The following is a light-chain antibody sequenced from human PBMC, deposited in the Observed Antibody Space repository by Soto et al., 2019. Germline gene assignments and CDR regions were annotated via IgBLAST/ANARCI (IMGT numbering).Light chain of an antibody. CDR3: GGWDDSLSGPV. CDR2: RNN. V-gene: IGLV1-47*01. Sequence: QSVLTQPPSTSGTPGQRVNISCSGSSSNIGSNYVYWYRQFPGTAPKLLIQRNNQRPSGVPARFSGSKSGTSASLAISGLRSEDEADYYCGGWDDSLSGPVFGGVTQLTVL. J-gene: IGLJ2*01. CDR1: SSNIGSNY.